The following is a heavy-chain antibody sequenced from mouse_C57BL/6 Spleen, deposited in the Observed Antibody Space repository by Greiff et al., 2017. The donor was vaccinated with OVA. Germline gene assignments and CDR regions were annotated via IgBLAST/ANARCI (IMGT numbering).Heavy chain of an antibody. CDR3: ALYYGSTGNYAMDY. CDR1: GFSLSTSGMG. D-gene: IGHD1-1*01. V-gene: IGHV8-12*01. J-gene: IGHJ4*01. Sequence: QVQLKQSGPGILQSSQTLSLTCSFSGFSLSTSGMGVSWIRQPSGKGLEWLAHIYWDDDKRYNPSMKSRLPISQDTSRNQVFLKITSVDTAYTATYYCALYYGSTGNYAMDYWGQGTSVTVSS. CDR2: IYWDDDK.